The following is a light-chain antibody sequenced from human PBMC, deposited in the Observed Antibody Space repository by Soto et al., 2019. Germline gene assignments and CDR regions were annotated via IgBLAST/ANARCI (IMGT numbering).Light chain of an antibody. Sequence: IEVTQSPSSLAASLGDRVTITCRASQTIGTYVNWYRQKSGAAPELLIYDASIRTSGIPDRFSGSGSGTDFTLTISRLEPEDFAVYYCQQYVRSPWTFGQGTKVDI. CDR1: QTIGTY. J-gene: IGKJ1*01. CDR2: DAS. V-gene: IGKV1-39*01. CDR3: QQYVRSPWT.